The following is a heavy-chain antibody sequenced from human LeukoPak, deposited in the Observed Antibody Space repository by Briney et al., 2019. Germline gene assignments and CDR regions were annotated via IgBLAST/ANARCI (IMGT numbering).Heavy chain of an antibody. CDR1: GFTFSSYA. CDR2: ISSSSSTI. J-gene: IGHJ4*02. CDR3: ARAGDFSFKD. Sequence: GRSLRLSCAASGFTFSSYAMHWVRQAPGRGLEWVSYISSSSSTISYADSVKGRFTISRDNAENSLYLQMNSLRAEDTAVYYCARAGDFSFKDWGQGTLVTVSS. V-gene: IGHV3-48*01. D-gene: IGHD3-3*01.